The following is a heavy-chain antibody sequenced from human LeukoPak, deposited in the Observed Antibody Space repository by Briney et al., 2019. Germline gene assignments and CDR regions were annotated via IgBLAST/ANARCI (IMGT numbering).Heavy chain of an antibody. CDR3: ARGLYCGGDCSNWFDP. Sequence: GGSLRLSCAASGFTFSSYSMNWVRQAPGKGLEWVSYISSSSSTIYYADSVKGRFTISRDNAKNSLDLQMNSLRDEDTAVYYCARGLYCGGDCSNWFDPWGQGTLVTVSS. V-gene: IGHV3-48*02. CDR2: ISSSSSTI. CDR1: GFTFSSYS. D-gene: IGHD2-21*02. J-gene: IGHJ5*02.